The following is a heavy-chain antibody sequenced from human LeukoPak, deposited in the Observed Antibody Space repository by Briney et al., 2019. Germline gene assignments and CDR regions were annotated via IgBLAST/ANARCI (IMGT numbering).Heavy chain of an antibody. CDR3: ARDFISSSWDPFDY. J-gene: IGHJ4*02. V-gene: IGHV3-21*01. D-gene: IGHD6-13*01. CDR1: GFTVSRNY. Sequence: GGSLRLSCAASGFTVSRNYMSWVRQAPGKGLEWVSSISSSSSYIYYADSVKGRFTISRDNAKNSLYLQMNSLRAEDTAVYYCARDFISSSWDPFDYWGQGTLVTVSS. CDR2: ISSSSSYI.